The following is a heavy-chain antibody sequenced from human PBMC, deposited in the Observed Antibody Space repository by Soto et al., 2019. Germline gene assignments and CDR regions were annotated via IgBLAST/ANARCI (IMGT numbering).Heavy chain of an antibody. CDR2: INTEGSST. D-gene: IGHD6-6*01. CDR1: GFTFSSYW. CDR3: ARPQNPYTSSGWFDP. V-gene: IGHV3-74*01. J-gene: IGHJ5*02. Sequence: EVQLVESGGGLVQPGGSLRLSCAASGFTFSSYWMHWVRQAPGKGLVWVSRINTEGSSTNYADSVKGRFTISRDNAKNTLYLQMNSLRVEDTAVYYCARPQNPYTSSGWFDPWGQGTLVTVSS.